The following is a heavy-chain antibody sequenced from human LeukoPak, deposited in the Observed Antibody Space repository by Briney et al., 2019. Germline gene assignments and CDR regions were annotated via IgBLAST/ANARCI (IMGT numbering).Heavy chain of an antibody. V-gene: IGHV1-2*02. Sequence: GASVKVSCKASGGTFSSYAISWVRQAPGQGLEWMGWLNTKTGATNIAQKFQGRVTLTRDTSVNTAYIEVTRLSSDDTAVYFCARGVVALPNWGQGTLVTVSS. CDR3: ARGVVALPN. D-gene: IGHD2-15*01. J-gene: IGHJ4*02. CDR1: GGTFSSYA. CDR2: LNTKTGAT.